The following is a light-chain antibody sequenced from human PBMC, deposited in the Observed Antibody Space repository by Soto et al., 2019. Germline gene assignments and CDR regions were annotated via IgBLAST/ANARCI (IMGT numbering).Light chain of an antibody. CDR1: QRCTSN. J-gene: IGKJ4*01. CDR2: GAS. V-gene: IGKV3-15*01. Sequence: TQSPSTLSVSPGERATLSCMASQRCTSNIALYQQQPGQAPRLLIYGASTRATGIPARFSGSGSGPELTLTISSLQSEDSAVYYCQQYNDWPPLTCGGGTKVEVK. CDR3: QQYNDWPPLT.